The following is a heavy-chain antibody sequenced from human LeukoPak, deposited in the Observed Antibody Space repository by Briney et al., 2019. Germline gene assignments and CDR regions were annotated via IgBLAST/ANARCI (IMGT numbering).Heavy chain of an antibody. CDR3: ARGLIVGATMRPVDY. J-gene: IGHJ4*02. V-gene: IGHV4-34*01. Sequence: SETLSLTCAVYGVSFSGYYWSWIRQPPGKGLEWIGEINHSGSTNYNPSLKSRVTISIDTSKNQFSLKLSSVTAADTAVYYCARGLIVGATMRPVDYWGQGTLVTVSS. D-gene: IGHD1-26*01. CDR2: INHSGST. CDR1: GVSFSGYY.